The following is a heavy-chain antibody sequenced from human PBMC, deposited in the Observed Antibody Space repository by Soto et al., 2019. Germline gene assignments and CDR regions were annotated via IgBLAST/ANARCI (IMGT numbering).Heavy chain of an antibody. J-gene: IGHJ4*02. CDR2: INHSGST. D-gene: IGHD3-22*01. CDR3: AREGIDYDSSGLDY. CDR1: GGSFSGYY. V-gene: IGHV4-34*01. Sequence: SETLSLTCAVYGGSFSGYYWSWIRQPPGKGLEWIGEINHSGSTNYNPSLKSRVTISVDTSKNQFSLKLSSVTAADTAVYYCAREGIDYDSSGLDYWGQGTLVT.